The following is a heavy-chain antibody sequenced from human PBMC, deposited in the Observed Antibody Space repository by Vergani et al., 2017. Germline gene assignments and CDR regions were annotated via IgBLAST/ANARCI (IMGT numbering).Heavy chain of an antibody. D-gene: IGHD3-22*01. CDR3: ARRDSSGDFYYFDY. J-gene: IGHJ4*02. CDR1: GGSISSYY. V-gene: IGHV4-59*01. Sequence: QVQLQESGPGLVKPSETLSLTCTVSGGSISSYYWSWIRQPPGKGLEWIGHIYYSGSTNYNPSLKSRVTISVDTSKNQFSLRLRSVPAADTAVYYCARRDSSGDFYYFDYWGQGTLVTVSS. CDR2: IYYSGST.